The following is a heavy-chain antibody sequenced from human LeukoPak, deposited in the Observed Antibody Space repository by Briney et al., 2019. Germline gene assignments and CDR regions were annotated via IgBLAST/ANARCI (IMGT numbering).Heavy chain of an antibody. Sequence: GGSLRLSCAASGFTFSRYWMSWARQAPGKGLEWVANIKQDGSENYYVDSVKGRFTISRDNAKNSLYLQMDSLRAEDTAIYYCARASSGAFLRGYDYWGQGTLVTVSS. V-gene: IGHV3-7*01. D-gene: IGHD5-12*01. CDR1: GFTFSRYW. CDR3: ARASSGAFLRGYDY. CDR2: IKQDGSEN. J-gene: IGHJ4*02.